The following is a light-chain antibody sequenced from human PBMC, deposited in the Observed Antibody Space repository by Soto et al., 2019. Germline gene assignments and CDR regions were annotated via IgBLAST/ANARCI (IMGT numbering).Light chain of an antibody. CDR3: CSYGGSRAV. Sequence: QSALTQPASVSGSPGQSITISCTGTSSDVGSHNLVSWYQQHPGQAPKLMIYEVSKRPLGVSARFSASKSGNTASLTISGRQAEDAADYYCCSYGGSRAVFGGGTQLTVL. CDR1: SSDVGSHNL. J-gene: IGLJ7*01. V-gene: IGLV2-23*02. CDR2: EVS.